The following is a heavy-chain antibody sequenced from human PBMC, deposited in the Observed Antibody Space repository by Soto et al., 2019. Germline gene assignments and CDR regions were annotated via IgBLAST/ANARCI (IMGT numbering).Heavy chain of an antibody. CDR3: ARAYGGFDNGLDV. J-gene: IGHJ6*02. V-gene: IGHV4-59*01. Sequence: SETLSLTCTVSGDSIRSYYWTWIRQPPGKGLELIGYIYYSGSTRYNPSLKSRVTISVDMSKNQFSLKLSSVIAADTAVYYCARAYGGFDNGLDVWGQGNAVT. CDR2: IYYSGST. D-gene: IGHD5-12*01. CDR1: GDSIRSYY.